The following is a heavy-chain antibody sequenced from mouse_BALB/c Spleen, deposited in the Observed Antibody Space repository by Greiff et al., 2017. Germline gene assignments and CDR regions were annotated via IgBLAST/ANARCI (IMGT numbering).Heavy chain of an antibody. CDR2: IDPETGGT. J-gene: IGHJ3*01. V-gene: IGHV1-15*01. D-gene: IGHD2-4*01. Sequence: VQLQQSGAELVRPGASVTLSCKASGYTFTDYEMHWVKQTPVHGLEWIGAIDPETGGTAYNQKFKGKATLTADKSSSTAYMELRSLTSEDSAVYYCTMITTSYWGQGTLVTVSA. CDR1: GYTFTDYE. CDR3: TMITTSY.